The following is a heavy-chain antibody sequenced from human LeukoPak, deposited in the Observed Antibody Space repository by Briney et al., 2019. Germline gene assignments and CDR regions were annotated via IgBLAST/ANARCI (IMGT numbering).Heavy chain of an antibody. Sequence: GGSLRLSCAASGFTFSNYGMHWVRQAPGKGLQWVAFIRNNGNNEYYAGSVKGRFTVSRDNYQNTLFLQMYSLRGEDTGLYYCERDTKWLVTYYYMVLWRRGTRVTVSS. CDR3: ERDTKWLVTYYYMVL. J-gene: IGHJ6*03. D-gene: IGHD6-19*01. CDR1: GFTFSNYG. CDR2: IRNNGNNE. V-gene: IGHV3-30*02.